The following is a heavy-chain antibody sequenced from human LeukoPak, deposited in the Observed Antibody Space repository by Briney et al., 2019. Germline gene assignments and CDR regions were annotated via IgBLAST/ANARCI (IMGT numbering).Heavy chain of an antibody. J-gene: IGHJ3*02. V-gene: IGHV4-4*07. CDR1: GGSNSSSY. CDR3: ARIYSGAFDI. Sequence: SETLSLTCTVSGGSNSSSYWSWIRQPAGKGLEWIGRIYTTGSSNCNPSLKSRVTMSVDTSKNQFSLKLNSVTAADTAVYYCARIYSGAFDIWGQGTVVTVSS. CDR2: IYTTGSS. D-gene: IGHD2-21*01.